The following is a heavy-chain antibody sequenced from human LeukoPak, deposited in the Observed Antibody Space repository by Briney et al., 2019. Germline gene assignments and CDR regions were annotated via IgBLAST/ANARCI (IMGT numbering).Heavy chain of an antibody. V-gene: IGHV3-23*01. Sequence: PGGSLRPSCAASGFTFSGNAMSWVRQPPGKGLEWVSAISGGGGTTYYADSVKGRFTISRDNSKNTVYLQMNSLRADDSALYYCARHPSTAVIPATGGFDYWGQGTLVTVSS. J-gene: IGHJ4*02. CDR3: ARHPSTAVIPATGGFDY. CDR2: ISGGGGTT. CDR1: GFTFSGNA. D-gene: IGHD2-2*01.